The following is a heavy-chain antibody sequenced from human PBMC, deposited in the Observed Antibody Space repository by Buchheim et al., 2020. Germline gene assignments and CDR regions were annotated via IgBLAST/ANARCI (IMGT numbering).Heavy chain of an antibody. V-gene: IGHV4-4*02. CDR2: IYHSGST. CDR1: GGSISSSNW. D-gene: IGHD3-3*01. J-gene: IGHJ6*02. CDR3: ARAPGPDFWSGYPLYYYYGMDV. Sequence: QVQLQESGPGLVKPSGTLSLTCAVSGGSISSSNWWSWVRQPPGKGLEWIGEIYHSGSTNYNPSLKSRVTISVDKSKNQFSLKLSSVTAADTAVYYCARAPGPDFWSGYPLYYYYGMDVWGQGTT.